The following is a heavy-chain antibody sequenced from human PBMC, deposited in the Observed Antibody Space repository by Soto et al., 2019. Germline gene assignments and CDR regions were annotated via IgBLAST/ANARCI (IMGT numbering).Heavy chain of an antibody. V-gene: IGHV4-59*01. CDR3: ARDQNGSPHFDY. Sequence: QVQLQESGPGLVKPSETLSLTCSVSGGSISDYYWSWIRQPPGRGLEWIGYIYKSGSTNYNHSLKSRVTISVDTSKNLFSLKLRSVTVADTAVYYCARDQNGSPHFDYWGQGTLVTVSS. CDR1: GGSISDYY. J-gene: IGHJ4*02. D-gene: IGHD1-26*01. CDR2: IYKSGST.